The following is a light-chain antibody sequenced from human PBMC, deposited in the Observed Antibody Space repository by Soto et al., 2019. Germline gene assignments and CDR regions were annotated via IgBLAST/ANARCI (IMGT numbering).Light chain of an antibody. Sequence: QSVLTQPASVSGSPGQSITISCTGTSSDVGSYNLVSWYQHHPGKAPELIIYEASKRPSGVSDRFSGSKSGNTASLTISGLQAEDEADYYCCSYAGTSTLLYALGTGTTVTV. V-gene: IGLV2-23*01. CDR1: SSDVGSYNL. CDR3: CSYAGTSTLLYA. J-gene: IGLJ1*01. CDR2: EAS.